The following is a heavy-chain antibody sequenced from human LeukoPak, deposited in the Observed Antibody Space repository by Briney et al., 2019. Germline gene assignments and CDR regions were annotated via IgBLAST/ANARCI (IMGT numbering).Heavy chain of an antibody. J-gene: IGHJ4*02. CDR1: GFTFSSYA. CDR3: AKDRGISTGYYDY. D-gene: IGHD3-9*01. CDR2: ISGSGGST. Sequence: GGSLRLSCAASGFTFSSYAMSWVRLAPGKGLEWVSAISGSGGSTYYADSVKGRFTISRDNSKNTLYLQMNSLRAEDTAVYYCAKDRGISTGYYDYWGQGTLVTVSS. V-gene: IGHV3-23*01.